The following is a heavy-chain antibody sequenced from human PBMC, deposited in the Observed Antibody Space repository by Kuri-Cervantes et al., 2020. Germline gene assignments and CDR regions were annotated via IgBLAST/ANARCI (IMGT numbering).Heavy chain of an antibody. CDR1: GGSISSSSYY. CDR3: ARFAVRGVKPNYYYVMDV. Sequence: GSLRLSCTVSGGSISSSSYYWGWIRKPPGKGLEWIGYIYHCGSTYYNPSLKSRVTISVDRSKNQFSLKLSSVTAADTAVYYCARFAVRGVKPNYYYVMDVWGQGTTVTVSS. D-gene: IGHD3-10*01. V-gene: IGHV4-39*01. CDR2: IYHCGST. J-gene: IGHJ6*02.